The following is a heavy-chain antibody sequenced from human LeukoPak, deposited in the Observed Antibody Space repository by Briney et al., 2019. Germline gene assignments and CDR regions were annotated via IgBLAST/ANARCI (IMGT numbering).Heavy chain of an antibody. J-gene: IGHJ5*02. Sequence: TSETLSLTCTVSGVSISSDNWWNWVRQPPGRGLEWIGEVRHTGSANYNPSLKSRVTISVDTSKNQFSLKLSSVTAADTAVYYCARGSPYSSRFDPWGQGTLVTVSS. CDR2: VRHTGSA. CDR1: GVSISSDNW. V-gene: IGHV4-4*02. CDR3: ARGSPYSSRFDP. D-gene: IGHD5-18*01.